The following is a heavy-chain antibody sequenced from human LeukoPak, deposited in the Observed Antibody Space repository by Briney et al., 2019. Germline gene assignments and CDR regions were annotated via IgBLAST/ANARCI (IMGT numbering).Heavy chain of an antibody. CDR1: GLTFSSYW. J-gene: IGHJ1*01. Sequence: GGSLRLPCAASGLTFSSYWMSWVRQAPGKGLEWVANIKQDGSEKYYVDSVKGRFTISRDNAKNSLYLRMNSLRAEDTAVYYCARDRAAFKYFQHWGQGTLVTVSS. V-gene: IGHV3-7*01. D-gene: IGHD2-15*01. CDR3: ARDRAAFKYFQH. CDR2: IKQDGSEK.